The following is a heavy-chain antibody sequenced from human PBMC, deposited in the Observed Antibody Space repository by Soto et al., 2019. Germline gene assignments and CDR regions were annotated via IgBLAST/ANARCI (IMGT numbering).Heavy chain of an antibody. CDR1: GGSISSSNW. Sequence: QVQLQESGPGLVKPSGTLSLICVVSGGSISSSNWWSWVRQSPGKGLEWIGEISHNDNDNYNPSLKSRVPLSVDKSKNQVSLNLKSVTAADTAVYYCASKNITLLRGAVRHYHGMDVWGAGTTVTVSS. CDR3: ASKNITLLRGAVRHYHGMDV. V-gene: IGHV4-4*02. CDR2: ISHNDND. D-gene: IGHD3-10*01. J-gene: IGHJ6*01.